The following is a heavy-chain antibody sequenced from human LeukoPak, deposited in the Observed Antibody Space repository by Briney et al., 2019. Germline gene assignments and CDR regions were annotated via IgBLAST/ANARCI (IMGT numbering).Heavy chain of an antibody. CDR1: GGSISSGSYY. CDR2: IYTSGST. D-gene: IGHD3-3*01. Sequence: PSQTLSLTCTVSGGSISSGSYYWSWIRQPAGKGLEWIGRIYTSGSTNYNPSLKSRVTISVDTSKNQFSLKLSSVTAADTAVYYCARDRSSYYDFWSGTQADAFDIWGQGTMVTVSS. V-gene: IGHV4-61*02. J-gene: IGHJ3*02. CDR3: ARDRSSYYDFWSGTQADAFDI.